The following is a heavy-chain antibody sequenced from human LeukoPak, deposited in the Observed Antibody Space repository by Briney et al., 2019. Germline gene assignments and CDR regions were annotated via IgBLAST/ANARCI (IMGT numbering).Heavy chain of an antibody. V-gene: IGHV4-34*01. Sequence: SETLSLTCAVYGGSFSGYYLSWIRQPPGKGLEWIGEINHSGSTNYNPSLKSRVTISVDTSKNQFSLKLSSVTAADTAVYYCARDVGEGTLVGSWGQGTLVTVSS. D-gene: IGHD3-10*01. CDR1: GGSFSGYY. CDR3: ARDVGEGTLVGS. J-gene: IGHJ4*02. CDR2: INHSGST.